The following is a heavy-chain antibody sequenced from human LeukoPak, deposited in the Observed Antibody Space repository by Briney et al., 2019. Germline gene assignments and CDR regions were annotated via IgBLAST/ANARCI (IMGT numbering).Heavy chain of an antibody. J-gene: IGHJ4*02. Sequence: PGRSLRLSCAASGFAFNTYAMHWVRQAPGQGLEWVALIWHDGSHKFYSNSVRGQFTISRDNSKNTVSLQMNNLRPEDTAVYYCAREIFCSGSYPGFWGQGTPGTVSS. CDR1: GFAFNTYA. CDR2: IWHDGSHK. D-gene: IGHD3-10*02. V-gene: IGHV3-33*01. CDR3: AREIFCSGSYPGF.